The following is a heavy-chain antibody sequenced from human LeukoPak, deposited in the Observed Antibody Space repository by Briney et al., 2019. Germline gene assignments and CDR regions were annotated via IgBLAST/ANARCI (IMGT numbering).Heavy chain of an antibody. D-gene: IGHD3-3*01. CDR3: VRGFFGPDY. J-gene: IGHJ4*02. CDR1: GFTFSTYS. CDR2: ICGSSSSSDGGAK. Sequence: GGSLRLSCTASGFTFSTYSMNWVRQAPGRGLEWVSYICGSSSSSDGGAKQYADSVKGRFTISRDNDKNSLYLQMNSLRDEDTAVYYCVRGFFGPDYWGQGTLVTVSS. V-gene: IGHV3-48*02.